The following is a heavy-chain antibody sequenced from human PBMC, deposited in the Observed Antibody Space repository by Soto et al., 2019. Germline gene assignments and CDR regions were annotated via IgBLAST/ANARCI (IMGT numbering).Heavy chain of an antibody. CDR2: IKQDGSEK. V-gene: IGHV3-7*01. J-gene: IGHJ5*02. CDR1: GFTFSSYW. D-gene: IGHD3-3*01. Sequence: GGSLRLSCAASGFTFSSYWMSWVRQAPGKGLEWVANIKQDGSEKYYVDSVKGRFTISRDNAKNSLYLQMNSLRAEDTAVYYCARDPGFWSGYYHPWGQGTLVTVSS. CDR3: ARDPGFWSGYYHP.